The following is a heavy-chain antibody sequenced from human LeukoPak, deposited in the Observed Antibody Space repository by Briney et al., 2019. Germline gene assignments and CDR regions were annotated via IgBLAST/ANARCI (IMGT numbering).Heavy chain of an antibody. CDR3: AKGGDGYNFYSDY. V-gene: IGHV3-7*01. CDR2: IKEDGSEK. Sequence: GGSLRLSCAVSGVTFSSYWMSWVRQAPGKGLEWVANIKEDGSEKYYVDSVKGRFTISRDNARNSLYLQMNSLRAEDTAVYYCAKGGDGYNFYSDYWGQGTLVTVSS. CDR1: GVTFSSYW. J-gene: IGHJ4*02. D-gene: IGHD5-24*01.